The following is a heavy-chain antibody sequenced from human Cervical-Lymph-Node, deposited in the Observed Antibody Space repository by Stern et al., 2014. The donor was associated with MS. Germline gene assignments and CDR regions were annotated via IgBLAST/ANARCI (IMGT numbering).Heavy chain of an antibody. CDR1: GFSLNTDGVA. CDR3: AHRRTAFYFFDY. Sequence: QITLKESGPALVKPTQSLTLTCTFSGFSLNTDGVAVGLIRPPPGKAPEWLAVIFWDDEKKYSPSLQTRLAISMDTSKNQVVLNMANMDPLDTGTYYCAHRRTAFYFFDYWGQGILVTVSS. CDR2: IFWDDEK. J-gene: IGHJ4*02. D-gene: IGHD3-10*01. V-gene: IGHV2-5*02.